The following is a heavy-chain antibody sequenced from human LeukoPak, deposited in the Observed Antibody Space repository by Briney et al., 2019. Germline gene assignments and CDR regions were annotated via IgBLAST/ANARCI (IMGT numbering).Heavy chain of an antibody. J-gene: IGHJ4*02. CDR2: ISAYNGNT. CDR1: GYSFTTNG. D-gene: IGHD1-26*01. CDR3: ARDRRWDSFDY. V-gene: IGHV1-18*01. Sequence: ASVKVSCKASGYSFTTNGISWVRQAPGQGLEWMGWISAYNGNTNYAQKLQGRVTMTTDTSTSTAYMELRSLRSDDTAVYYCARDRRWDSFDYWGQGTLVTVSS.